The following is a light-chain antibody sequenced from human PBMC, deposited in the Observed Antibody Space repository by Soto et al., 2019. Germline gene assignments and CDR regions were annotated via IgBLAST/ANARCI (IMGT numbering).Light chain of an antibody. J-gene: IGKJ5*01. CDR3: QQRRKWPPD. V-gene: IGKV3-11*01. CDR2: DGS. CDR1: QSVNIN. Sequence: EIVLTQSPATLSLSPGGSATLSCRASQSVNINLAWYQQKPGQAPRLVIYDGSHRATDIPVRFSGSGSGTDFTLTISYVEPEDSAVYYCQQRRKWPPDFGQGTRLEI.